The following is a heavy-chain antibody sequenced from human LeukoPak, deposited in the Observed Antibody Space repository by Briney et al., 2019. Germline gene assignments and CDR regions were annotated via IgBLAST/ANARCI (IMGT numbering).Heavy chain of an antibody. CDR3: AREHGVNGMDV. Sequence: GGSLRLSRAASGFTFSSHSMNWVRQAPGKGLEWVSSISSSSSYIYYADSVKGRFTISRDNAKNSLYLQMNSLRAEDTAVYYCAREHGVNGMDVWGQGTTVTVSS. CDR1: GFTFSSHS. V-gene: IGHV3-21*01. J-gene: IGHJ6*02. CDR2: ISSSSSYI. D-gene: IGHD2-21*01.